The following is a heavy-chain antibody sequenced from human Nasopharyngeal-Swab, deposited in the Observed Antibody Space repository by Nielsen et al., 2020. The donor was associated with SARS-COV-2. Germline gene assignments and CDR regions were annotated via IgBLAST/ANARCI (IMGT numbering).Heavy chain of an antibody. CDR1: GLTVSSTY. J-gene: IGHJ4*02. CDR2: TEIGGTT. CDR3: ARASRKEYYDFWSGNFDY. D-gene: IGHD3-3*01. Sequence: GESLKISCAVSGLTVSSTYMSWVRQAPGKGLEWVSVTEIGGTTHYADSVKGRFSISRDSSTNTLYLQMNNVRAEDTAVYYCARASRKEYYDFWSGNFDYWGQGTLVTVSS. V-gene: IGHV3-53*01.